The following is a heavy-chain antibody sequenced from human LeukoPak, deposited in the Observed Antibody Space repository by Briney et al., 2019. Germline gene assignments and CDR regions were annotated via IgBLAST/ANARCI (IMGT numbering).Heavy chain of an antibody. Sequence: GGSLRLSCAASGFTFSGYGMHWVRQAPGKGLEWVAFIRYDGSNKYYADSVKGRFTISRDNSKNTLYLQMNSLRAEDTAVYYCAKESMVRGGYFDYWGQGTLVTVSS. V-gene: IGHV3-30*02. CDR2: IRYDGSNK. J-gene: IGHJ4*02. CDR3: AKESMVRGGYFDY. D-gene: IGHD3-10*01. CDR1: GFTFSGYG.